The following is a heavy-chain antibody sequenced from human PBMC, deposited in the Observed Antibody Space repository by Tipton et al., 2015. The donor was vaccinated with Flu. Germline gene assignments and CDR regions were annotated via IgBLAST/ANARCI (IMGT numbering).Heavy chain of an antibody. V-gene: IGHV3-7*01. CDR3: ARVQTGTTLLVP. Sequence: SLRLSCAASGFTFSNYWMTWVRQAPGKGLEWVANIKQDGSEKYYVDSVKGRFTISRDNAKNSLYLQMNSLRAEDPAVYSCARVQTGTTLLVPWGHGTLVTVSS. CDR2: IKQDGSEK. D-gene: IGHD1-7*01. CDR1: GFTFSNYW. J-gene: IGHJ5*02.